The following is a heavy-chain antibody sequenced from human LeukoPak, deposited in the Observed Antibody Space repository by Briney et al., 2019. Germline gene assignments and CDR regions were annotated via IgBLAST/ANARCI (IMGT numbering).Heavy chain of an antibody. CDR3: ARDGRAGSLFAY. D-gene: IGHD6-19*01. Sequence: SETLSLTCTVSGGSISGYYWSWIRQPPGKGLEWVGYISYSGSTNYNPSLKSRVAISVDTSKNQFSLKLSSVTAADTAIYYCARDGRAGSLFAYWGQGTLVTVSS. CDR2: ISYSGST. V-gene: IGHV4-59*01. CDR1: GGSISGYY. J-gene: IGHJ4*02.